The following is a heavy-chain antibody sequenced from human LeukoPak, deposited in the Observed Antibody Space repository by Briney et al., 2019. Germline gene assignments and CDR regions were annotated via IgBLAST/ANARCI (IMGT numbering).Heavy chain of an antibody. D-gene: IGHD6-6*01. CDR1: GYTFTSYY. Sequence: ASVKVSCMASGYTFTSYYMHWVRQAPGQGLEWMGIINPSGGSTSYAQKFQGRVTMTRDTSTSTVYMELSSLRSEDTAVYYCARDGIGGSSSAWFDPWGQGTLVTVSS. V-gene: IGHV1-46*01. CDR3: ARDGIGGSSSAWFDP. J-gene: IGHJ5*02. CDR2: INPSGGST.